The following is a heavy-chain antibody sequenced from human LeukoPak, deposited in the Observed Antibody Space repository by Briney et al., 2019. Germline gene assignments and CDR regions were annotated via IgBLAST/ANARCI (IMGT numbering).Heavy chain of an antibody. Sequence: ASVKVSCKASGYTFTGYYMHWVRQAPGQGLEWMGWINPNSGGTNYAQKFQGRVTMTRDTSISTAYMELSRLRSDDTAVYYCVREVGGWFSNGLDYWGQGTLVTVSS. V-gene: IGHV1-2*02. CDR1: GYTFTGYY. J-gene: IGHJ4*02. CDR2: INPNSGGT. CDR3: VREVGGWFSNGLDY. D-gene: IGHD6-19*01.